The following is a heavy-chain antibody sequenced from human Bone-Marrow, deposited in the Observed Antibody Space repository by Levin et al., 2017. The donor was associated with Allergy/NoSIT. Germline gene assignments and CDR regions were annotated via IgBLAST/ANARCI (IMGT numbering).Heavy chain of an antibody. J-gene: IGHJ4*02. V-gene: IGHV1-46*01. CDR1: GYTFINYD. CDR3: ARPDNIYTSGWYSVYY. Sequence: ASVKVSCKASGYTFINYDMHWVRQAPGQGLEWMGIINPNGGSTTYAQKFQGRVTMTRDTSTSTVYMELSSLTSEDTAVYYCARPDNIYTSGWYSVYYWGQGTQVTVS. CDR2: INPNGGST. D-gene: IGHD6-19*01.